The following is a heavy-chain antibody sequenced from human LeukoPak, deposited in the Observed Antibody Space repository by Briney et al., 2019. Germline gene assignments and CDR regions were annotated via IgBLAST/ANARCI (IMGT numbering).Heavy chain of an antibody. CDR1: GDTFSTYA. V-gene: IGHV1-69*06. CDR3: AELPAAGRNFDY. J-gene: IGHJ4*02. D-gene: IGHD6-13*01. CDR2: IIPIIGTA. Sequence: GSSVKVSCKASGDTFSTYAISWVRQAPGQGLEWMGGIIPIIGTANYAQKFQGRVTITADKSTSTAYMELSSLRSEDTAVYYCAELPAAGRNFDYWGQGTLVTVSS.